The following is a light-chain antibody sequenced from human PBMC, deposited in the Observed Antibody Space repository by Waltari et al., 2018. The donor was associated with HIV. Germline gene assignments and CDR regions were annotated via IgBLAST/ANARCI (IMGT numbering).Light chain of an antibody. V-gene: IGLV2-8*01. CDR1: STDLGSYNY. CDR2: EVN. CDR3: SSYAGSNIVL. Sequence: QSALTQPPSASGSPAQSVTISCPGPSTDLGSYNYVTWYQQHPGKAPKLIIYEVNKRPSGVPDRFSGSKSGDTASLTVSGLQAEDEADYYCSSYAGSNIVLFGGGTKLTVL. J-gene: IGLJ2*01.